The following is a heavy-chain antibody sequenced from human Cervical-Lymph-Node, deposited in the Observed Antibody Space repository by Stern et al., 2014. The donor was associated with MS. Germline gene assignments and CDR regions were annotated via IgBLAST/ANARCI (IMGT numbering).Heavy chain of an antibody. Sequence: EMQLVESGGGLVQPGGSLRLSCAASGFTFNNYWMHWVRQAPGKGLVWVSRINSDGGSTIYADSVKGRFTISRDNAKNTLYLQMNSLRAEDTAVYYCARVGIVGDYGENWFDPWGQGTLVTVSS. CDR2: INSDGGST. CDR3: ARVGIVGDYGENWFDP. V-gene: IGHV3-74*02. D-gene: IGHD4-17*01. J-gene: IGHJ5*02. CDR1: GFTFNNYW.